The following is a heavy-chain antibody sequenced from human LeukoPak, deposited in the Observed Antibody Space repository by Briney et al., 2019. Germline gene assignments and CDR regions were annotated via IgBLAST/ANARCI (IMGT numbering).Heavy chain of an antibody. V-gene: IGHV4-31*03. CDR1: GGSISSGGYY. CDR2: IYYSGST. J-gene: IGHJ4*02. D-gene: IGHD3-16*02. Sequence: PSETLSLTCTVSGGSISSGGYYWSWIRQHPGKVLEWIRYIYYSGSTYYNPSLKSRVTISVDTSKNQFSLKLSSVTAADTAVYYCARALRLGELSLPPFDYWGQGNLVTVSS. CDR3: ARALRLGELSLPPFDY.